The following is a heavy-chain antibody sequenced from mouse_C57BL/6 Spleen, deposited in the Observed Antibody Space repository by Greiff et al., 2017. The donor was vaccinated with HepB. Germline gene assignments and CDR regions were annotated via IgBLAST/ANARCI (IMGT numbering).Heavy chain of an antibody. J-gene: IGHJ3*01. CDR3: TGTTVVATPFAY. CDR1: GFTIKDYY. D-gene: IGHD1-1*01. Sequence: VQLQQSGAELVRPGASVKLSCTASGFTIKDYYMHWVKQRPEQGLEWIGRIDPEDGDTEYAPKFQGKATMTADTSSNTAYLQLSSLTSEDTAVYYCTGTTVVATPFAYWGQGTLVTVSA. CDR2: IDPEDGDT. V-gene: IGHV14-1*01.